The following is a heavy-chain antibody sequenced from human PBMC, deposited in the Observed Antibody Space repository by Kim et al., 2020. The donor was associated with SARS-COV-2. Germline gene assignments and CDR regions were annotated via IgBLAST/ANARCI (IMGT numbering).Heavy chain of an antibody. J-gene: IGHJ4*02. V-gene: IGHV3-74*01. CDR2: IDEYGGIT. CDR1: GYTFSTYW. D-gene: IGHD1-26*01. CDR3: VRDLMGASEY. Sequence: GGSLRLSCAASGYTFSTYWMHWVRQPPGGGLDWVSRIDEYGGITTYADSVKGRFSISRDNAQNTLYLQMNSLRHEDTAVYYCVRDLMGASEYWGQGALVTVSA.